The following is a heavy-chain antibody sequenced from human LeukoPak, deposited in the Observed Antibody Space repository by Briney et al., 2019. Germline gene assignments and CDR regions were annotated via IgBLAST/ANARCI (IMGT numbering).Heavy chain of an antibody. J-gene: IGHJ4*02. CDR1: GFTFSSYS. Sequence: GGSLRLSCAASGFTFSSYSMNWVRQAPGKGLEWVSYISSSSSTIYYADSVKGRFTISRDNAKNSLYLQMNSLRAEDTAVYYCATRGTGGSFDYWGQGTLVTVSS. V-gene: IGHV3-48*04. D-gene: IGHD1-1*01. CDR2: ISSSSSTI. CDR3: ATRGTGGSFDY.